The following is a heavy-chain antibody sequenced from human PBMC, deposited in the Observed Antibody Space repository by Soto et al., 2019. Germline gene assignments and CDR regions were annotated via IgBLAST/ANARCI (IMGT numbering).Heavy chain of an antibody. Sequence: PGGSLRLSCAASGFTFSRYAMSWVRQAPGKGLEWVSAISGSCGSTYYANAVKGRFTISKDNSKDTLYQQMNSLRAEDTVVYHCSKASGYYPLDAFDIWGQGTMVTVSS. D-gene: IGHD3-22*01. CDR1: GFTFSRYA. V-gene: IGHV3-23*01. CDR2: ISGSCGST. J-gene: IGHJ3*02. CDR3: SKASGYYPLDAFDI.